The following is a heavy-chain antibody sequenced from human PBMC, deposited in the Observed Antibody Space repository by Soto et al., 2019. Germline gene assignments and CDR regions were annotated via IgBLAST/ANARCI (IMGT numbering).Heavy chain of an antibody. V-gene: IGHV3-30*18. CDR3: AKAWDRYYDSSGYQREVDY. Sequence: GGSLRLSCAASGFTFSSYGMHWVRQAPGKGLEWVAVISYDGSNKYYADSVKGRFTISRDNSKNTLYLQMNSLRAEDTAMYYCAKAWDRYYDSSGYQREVDYWGQGTLVTVSS. CDR1: GFTFSSYG. D-gene: IGHD3-22*01. CDR2: ISYDGSNK. J-gene: IGHJ4*02.